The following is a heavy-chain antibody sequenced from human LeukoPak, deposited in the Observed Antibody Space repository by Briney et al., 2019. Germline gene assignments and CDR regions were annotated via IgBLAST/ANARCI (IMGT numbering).Heavy chain of an antibody. CDR1: GGSVSDYY. J-gene: IGHJ4*02. V-gene: IGHV4-59*02. D-gene: IGHD5-24*01. Sequence: SETLSLTCTVSGGSVSDYYWSWIRQSPGKGLEWIGYIYYTGSSSYNPSLRSRVTISADTSKNQFSLKLSSVTAADTAVYYCASLRDGYNTLFDYWGQGTLVTVSS. CDR3: ASLRDGYNTLFDY. CDR2: IYYTGSS.